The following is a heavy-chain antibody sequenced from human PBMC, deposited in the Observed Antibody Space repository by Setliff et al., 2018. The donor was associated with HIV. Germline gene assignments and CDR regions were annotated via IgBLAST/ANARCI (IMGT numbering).Heavy chain of an antibody. D-gene: IGHD2-21*02. Sequence: PGGSMRLSCKATGFSFSLYAMSWVRQAPGKGLEWVSSLSGSGRKTYYGDSVKGRFTISRDNSWDTVDLQMNTLRAEDTAVYYCAPGLQNGRYFDYWGQGTLVTVSS. CDR1: GFSFSLYA. J-gene: IGHJ4*02. CDR3: APGLQNGRYFDY. V-gene: IGHV3-23*01. CDR2: LSGSGRKT.